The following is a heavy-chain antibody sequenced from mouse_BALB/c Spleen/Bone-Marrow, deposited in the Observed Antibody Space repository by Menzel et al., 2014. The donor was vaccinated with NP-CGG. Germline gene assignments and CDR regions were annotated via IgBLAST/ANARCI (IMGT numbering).Heavy chain of an antibody. D-gene: IGHD2-4*01. CDR3: ARGVYYDYADYFDY. J-gene: IGHJ2*01. CDR1: GYTFTDYY. V-gene: IGHV1-84*02. CDR2: IYPGSGNT. Sequence: QVQLQQSGPELVKPGASVKISCKASGYTFTDYYINWVKQKPGQGLEWIGWIYPGSGNTKYNEKFKGKATLTVDTSSSTAYMQLSSLTSEDTAVYFCARGVYYDYADYFDYWGQGTTLTVSS.